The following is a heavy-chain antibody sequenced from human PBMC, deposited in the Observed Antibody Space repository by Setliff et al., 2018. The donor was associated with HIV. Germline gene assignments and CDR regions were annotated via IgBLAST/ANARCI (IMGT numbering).Heavy chain of an antibody. V-gene: IGHV3-73*01. CDR3: TQVGYCSSASCYASDY. D-gene: IGHD2-2*01. J-gene: IGHJ4*02. CDR2: IRTKANSYAT. Sequence: TGGSLSLSCAASGFSFSNSAMHWVRQASGKGLEWVGRIRTKANSYATAYGAAVKGRFTISRDDSKNTAYLQMNSLKTEDTAVYYCTQVGYCSSASCYASDYWGQGTLVTVSS. CDR1: GFSFSNSA.